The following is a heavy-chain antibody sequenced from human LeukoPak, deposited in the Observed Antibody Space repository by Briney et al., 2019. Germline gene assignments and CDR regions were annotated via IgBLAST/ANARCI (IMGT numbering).Heavy chain of an antibody. Sequence: SETLSLTCTVSGGSISSSYSYWGWIRQPPGKGLEWIGNIYYSGSTYYSPSLTSRVTVSVDTSENQFSLRLTSLTAADTAIYYCVRQGRSGSNHNYYYYYYMDVWGKGTSVTVSS. J-gene: IGHJ6*03. D-gene: IGHD1-14*01. CDR3: VRQGRSGSNHNYYYYYYMDV. CDR1: GGSISSSYSY. CDR2: IYYSGST. V-gene: IGHV4-39*07.